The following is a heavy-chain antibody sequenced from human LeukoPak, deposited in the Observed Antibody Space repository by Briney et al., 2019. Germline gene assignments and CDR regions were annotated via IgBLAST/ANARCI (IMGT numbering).Heavy chain of an antibody. Sequence: PGGSLRLSCAASGFTFSSYEMNWVRQAPGKGLEWVSYIRTAGSTIYYADSVKGRFTISRDDANNSLYLQMNSLRAEDTAAYYCVRGGYCGSTICYSLNAFDIWGQGTTVTVSS. J-gene: IGHJ3*02. CDR3: VRGGYCGSTICYSLNAFDI. CDR1: GFTFSSYE. CDR2: IRTAGSTI. V-gene: IGHV3-48*03. D-gene: IGHD2-2*01.